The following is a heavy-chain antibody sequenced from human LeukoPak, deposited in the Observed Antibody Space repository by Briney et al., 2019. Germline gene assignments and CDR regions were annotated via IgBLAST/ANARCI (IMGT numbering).Heavy chain of an antibody. D-gene: IGHD2-15*01. CDR1: GYTFTSYD. CDR2: MNPNSGNT. CDR3: ARGNRYCSGGSCYYWFDP. Sequence: ASVKVSCKASGYTFTSYDINWVRQATGQGLEWMGWMNPNSGNTGYAQKFQGRVTMTRHTSISTAYMELSSLRSEDTAVYYCARGNRYCSGGSCYYWFDPWGQGTLVTVSS. V-gene: IGHV1-8*01. J-gene: IGHJ5*02.